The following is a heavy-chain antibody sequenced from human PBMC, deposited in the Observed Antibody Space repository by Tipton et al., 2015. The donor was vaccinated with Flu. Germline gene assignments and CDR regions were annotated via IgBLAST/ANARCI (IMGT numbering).Heavy chain of an antibody. CDR2: IYYTGST. Sequence: TLSLTCTVSGGSISSYYWSWIRQPPGKGLEWIGYIYYTGSTNHNPSLKSRVTISADTSKKQFSLKLSSVTAADTAVYYCARGYSGSYGKFDYWGQGTLVTVSS. CDR3: ARGYSGSYGKFDY. D-gene: IGHD1-26*01. V-gene: IGHV4-59*01. CDR1: GGSISSYY. J-gene: IGHJ4*02.